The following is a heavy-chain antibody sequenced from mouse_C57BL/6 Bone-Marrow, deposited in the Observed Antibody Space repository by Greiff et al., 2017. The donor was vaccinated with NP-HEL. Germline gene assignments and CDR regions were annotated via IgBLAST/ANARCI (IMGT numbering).Heavy chain of an antibody. V-gene: IGHV1-50*01. CDR3: ARVGIPGYAMDY. J-gene: IGHJ4*01. D-gene: IGHD5-1-1*01. CDR2: IDPSDSYT. CDR1: GYTFTSYW. Sequence: QVQLQQPGAELVKPGASVKLSCKASGYTFTSYWMQWVKQRPGQGLEWIGEIDPSDSYTNYNQKFKGKATLTVDTSSITAYMQLSSLTSEDSAVYYCARVGIPGYAMDYWGQGTSVTVSS.